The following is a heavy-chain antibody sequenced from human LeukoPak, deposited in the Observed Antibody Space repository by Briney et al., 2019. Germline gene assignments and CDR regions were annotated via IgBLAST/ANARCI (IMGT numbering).Heavy chain of an antibody. CDR1: GFTFSSYS. V-gene: IGHV3-21*04. CDR2: ISSSSYI. D-gene: IGHD6-13*01. J-gene: IGHJ4*02. CDR3: AKAVRRIAAAGFFDY. Sequence: GGSLRLSCAASGFTFSSYSMNWVRQAPGKGLEWVSSISSSSYIYYADSVKGRFTISRDNSKNTLYLQMNSLRAEDTAVYYCAKAVRRIAAAGFFDYWGQGTLVTVSS.